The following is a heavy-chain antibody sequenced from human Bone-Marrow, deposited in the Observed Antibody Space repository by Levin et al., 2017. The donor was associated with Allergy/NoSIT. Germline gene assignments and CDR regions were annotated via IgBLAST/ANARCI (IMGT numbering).Heavy chain of an antibody. CDR1: GFTFSNYW. D-gene: IGHD2-15*01. CDR3: ARDRTFCDSGICYDIFDI. CDR2: IKRDGSEN. Sequence: SSETLSLTCAATGFTFSNYWMTWVRQAPGKGLEWVANIKRDGSENHYLDSVKGRFIVSRDNAKNALYLQLDSLRAEDTAVYYCARDRTFCDSGICYDIFDIWGQGTLVTVSS. J-gene: IGHJ3*02. V-gene: IGHV3-7*01.